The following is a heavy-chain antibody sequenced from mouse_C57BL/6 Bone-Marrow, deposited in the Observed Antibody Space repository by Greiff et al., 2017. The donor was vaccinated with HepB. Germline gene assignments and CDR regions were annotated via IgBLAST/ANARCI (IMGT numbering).Heavy chain of an antibody. D-gene: IGHD1-1*01. CDR3: AREGGYGSSCDAMDY. V-gene: IGHV1-9*01. J-gene: IGHJ4*01. CDR2: ILPGSGST. Sequence: VQLQQSGAELMKPGASVKLSCKASGYTFTGYWIQWVKQRPGQGLEWIGEILPGSGSTNYNEKFKGKATFTADTSSNTAYMQLSSLTTEDSAIYYCAREGGYGSSCDAMDYWGQGTSVTVSA. CDR1: GYTFTGYW.